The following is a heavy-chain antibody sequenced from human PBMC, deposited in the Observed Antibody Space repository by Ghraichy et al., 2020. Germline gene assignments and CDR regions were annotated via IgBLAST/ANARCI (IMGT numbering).Heavy chain of an antibody. J-gene: IGHJ4*02. V-gene: IGHV4-59*01. CDR2: VSHSGAT. D-gene: IGHD3-16*02. CDR3: ARDKSCGRTACYTTGFDY. Sequence: SETLSLTCTVSGDSMNTYYWSWIRQFPGKGLEWIGYVSHSGATNYNPSLASRVSISVDMSRNQFSLELSSVTAADTAVYYCARDKSCGRTACYTTGFDYWGQGTLVTVSS. CDR1: GDSMNTYY.